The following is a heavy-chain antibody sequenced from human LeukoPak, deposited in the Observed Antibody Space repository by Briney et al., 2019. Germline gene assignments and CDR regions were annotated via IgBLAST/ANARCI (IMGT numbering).Heavy chain of an antibody. CDR3: AKDLRGPEAGTWYFDL. CDR2: IFASGATA. Sequence: PGGSLRLSCAASGLTFSSYSMGWVRHAPGEGLEWVSAIFASGATAYYTDSVKGRFTLSGDNSKNMMYLQMNSLRAEDTAVYYCAKDLRGPEAGTWYFDLWGRGTLVSVSS. J-gene: IGHJ2*01. D-gene: IGHD6-19*01. CDR1: GLTFSSYS. V-gene: IGHV3-23*01.